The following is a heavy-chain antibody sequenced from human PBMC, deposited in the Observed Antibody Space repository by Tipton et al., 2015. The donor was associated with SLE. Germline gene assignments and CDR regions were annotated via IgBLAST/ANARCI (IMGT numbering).Heavy chain of an antibody. Sequence: TLSLTCTVSGDSISYYYWNWIRQSPEKGLEWIGYVLYSGTTDYNPSLTSRVSMSVDTSKKQFSLNLSLVTAADTAVYYCASAAHSSSSDGFDVWGQGTMVTVTS. V-gene: IGHV4-59*12. CDR1: GDSISYYY. J-gene: IGHJ3*01. D-gene: IGHD6-6*01. CDR2: VLYSGTT. CDR3: ASAAHSSSSDGFDV.